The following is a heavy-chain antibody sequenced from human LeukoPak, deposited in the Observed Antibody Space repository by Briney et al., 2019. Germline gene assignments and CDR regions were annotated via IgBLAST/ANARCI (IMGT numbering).Heavy chain of an antibody. Sequence: GSSVKVSCKASGGTFSSYAISWVRQAPGQGLEWMGRIIPILGIANYAQKFQGRVTITADKSTSTAYMELSSLRSEDTAVYYCAREWELLSVYYFDYWGQGTLVTVSS. D-gene: IGHD1-26*01. V-gene: IGHV1-69*04. CDR3: AREWELLSVYYFDY. CDR1: GGTFSSYA. CDR2: IIPILGIA. J-gene: IGHJ4*02.